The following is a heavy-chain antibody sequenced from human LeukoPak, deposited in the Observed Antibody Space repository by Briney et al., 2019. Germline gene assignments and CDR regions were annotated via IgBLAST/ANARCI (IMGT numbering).Heavy chain of an antibody. Sequence: GESLKFSCKGSGYSFTNYWIGWVRQMPGKGLEWMGIIYPGDSDTRYSPSFQGQVTISADKSINTAYLQWSSLKASDTAMYYCARAGLAVTLTPFDYWGQGTLVTVSS. CDR3: ARAGLAVTLTPFDY. J-gene: IGHJ4*02. CDR2: IYPGDSDT. V-gene: IGHV5-51*01. D-gene: IGHD6-19*01. CDR1: GYSFTNYW.